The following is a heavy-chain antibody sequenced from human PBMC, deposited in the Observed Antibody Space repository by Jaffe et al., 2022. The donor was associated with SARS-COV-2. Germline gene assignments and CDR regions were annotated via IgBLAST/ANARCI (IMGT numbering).Heavy chain of an antibody. Sequence: QVQLQESGPGLVKPSETLSLTCTVSGGSISSYYWSWIRQPAGKGLEWIGRIYTSGSTNYNPSLKSRVTMSVDTSKNQFSLKLSSVTAADTAVYYCARDLSLGGYDYVWGSYLLNWFDPWGQGTLVTVSS. CDR3: ARDLSLGGYDYVWGSYLLNWFDP. CDR1: GGSISSYY. CDR2: IYTSGST. V-gene: IGHV4-4*07. D-gene: IGHD3-16*02. J-gene: IGHJ5*02.